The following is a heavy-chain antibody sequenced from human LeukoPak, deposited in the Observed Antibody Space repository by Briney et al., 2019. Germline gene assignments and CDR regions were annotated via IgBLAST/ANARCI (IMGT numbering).Heavy chain of an antibody. CDR3: AKAGSSSRSHYFDY. CDR2: ISGSGGST. D-gene: IGHD6-13*01. Sequence: GGSLRLSCSASGFTFSSYAMSWVRQAPGKGLEWVSAISGSGGSTYYADSVKGRFTISRDNSKNTLYLQMNSLRAEDTAVYYCAKAGSSSRSHYFDYWGQGTLVTVSS. J-gene: IGHJ4*02. V-gene: IGHV3-23*01. CDR1: GFTFSSYA.